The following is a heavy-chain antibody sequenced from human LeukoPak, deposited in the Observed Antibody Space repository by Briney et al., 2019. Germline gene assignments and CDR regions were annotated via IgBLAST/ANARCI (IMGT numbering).Heavy chain of an antibody. CDR1: GFSFSSFW. CDR3: GRDHCGSVNS. J-gene: IGHJ4*02. D-gene: IGHD5-12*01. V-gene: IGHV3-74*01. CDR2: IKTDGSSA. Sequence: QPGGSLRLSCAASGFSFSSFWMHWVRQAPGKGLVWVSRIKTDGSSATYADSVKGRFTISRDNAKNTLYLQMSSLRAEDTAVYYCGRDHCGSVNSWGQGTLVIVSS.